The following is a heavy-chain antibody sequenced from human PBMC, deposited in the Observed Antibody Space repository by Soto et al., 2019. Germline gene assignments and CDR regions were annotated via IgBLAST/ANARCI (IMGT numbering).Heavy chain of an antibody. CDR3: SKDIAIFGVVITTSFDY. V-gene: IGHV3-9*01. CDR1: GFTFDDYA. D-gene: IGHD3-3*01. CDR2: ISWNSGSI. J-gene: IGHJ4*02. Sequence: PGGSLRLSCAASGFTFDDYAMHWVRQAPGKGLEWVSGISWNSGSIGYADSVKGRFTISRDNAKNSLYLQMNSLRAEDTALYYWSKDIAIFGVVITTSFDYWGQGTLVTVSS.